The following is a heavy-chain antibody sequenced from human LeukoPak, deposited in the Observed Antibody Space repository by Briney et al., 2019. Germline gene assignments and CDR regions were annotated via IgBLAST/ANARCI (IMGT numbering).Heavy chain of an antibody. V-gene: IGHV1-3*01. CDR2: INAGNGNT. Sequence: ASVKVSCKASGYTFTSYAMHWVRQAPGQRLEWMGWINAGNGNTKYSQKFQGRVTITRDTSASTAYMELSSLRSEDTAVYYCARDSMGLERPPVGPWGQGTLVTVSS. J-gene: IGHJ5*02. CDR3: ARDSMGLERPPVGP. D-gene: IGHD1-1*01. CDR1: GYTFTSYA.